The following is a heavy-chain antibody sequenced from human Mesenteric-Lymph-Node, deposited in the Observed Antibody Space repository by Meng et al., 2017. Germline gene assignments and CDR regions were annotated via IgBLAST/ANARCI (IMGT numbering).Heavy chain of an antibody. V-gene: IGHV7-4-1*02. CDR2: INTNTGNP. Sequence: QVQLVKSGAELKKPGASVKVSCKASGYTFTSYDRNWVRQAPGQGLEWMGWINTNTGNPTYAKGFTGRLVFSLDTSVSTAYLQISSLKAEDTAVYYCARDLSYYGSGSFDPWGQGTLVTVSS. CDR1: GYTFTSYD. CDR3: ARDLSYYGSGSFDP. D-gene: IGHD3-10*01. J-gene: IGHJ5*02.